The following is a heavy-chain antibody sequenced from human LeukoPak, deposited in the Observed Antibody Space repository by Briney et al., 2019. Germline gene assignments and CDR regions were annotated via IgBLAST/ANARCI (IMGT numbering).Heavy chain of an antibody. CDR1: GGSISSYY. D-gene: IGHD6-19*01. J-gene: IGHJ6*02. CDR2: IYYSGST. CDR3: ARDNPHSSGWYTGYYYGMDV. Sequence: SETLSLTCTVSGGSISSYYWSWIRQPPGKGLEWIGYIYYSGSTNYNPSLKSRVTISVGTSKNQFSLKLSSVTAADTAVYYCARDNPHSSGWYTGYYYGMDVWGQGTTVTVSS. V-gene: IGHV4-59*01.